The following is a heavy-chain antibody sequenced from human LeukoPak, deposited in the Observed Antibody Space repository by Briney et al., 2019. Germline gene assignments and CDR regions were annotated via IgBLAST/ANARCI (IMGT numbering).Heavy chain of an antibody. V-gene: IGHV4-4*02. Sequence: SETLSLTCTVSGGSISSGNWWSWVRQPPGKGLEWIGEIYHSGSTNYNPSLKSRVTISIDKSKNQFSLKLKSVTAADTAVYYCARGGHYYDSSGYYDLPFDYWGQGTLVTVSS. CDR3: ARGGHYYDSSGYYDLPFDY. CDR1: GGSISSGNW. J-gene: IGHJ4*02. CDR2: IYHSGST. D-gene: IGHD3-22*01.